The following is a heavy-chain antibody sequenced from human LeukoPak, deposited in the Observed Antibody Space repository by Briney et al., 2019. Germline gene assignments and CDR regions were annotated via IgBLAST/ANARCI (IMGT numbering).Heavy chain of an antibody. CDR2: INHSGST. D-gene: IGHD3-16*01. J-gene: IGHJ6*03. Sequence: SETLSLTCAVYGGSFSGYSWSWIRQPPGKGLEWIGEINHSGSTNYNPSLKSRVTISVDTSKNQFSLKLSSMTAADTAVYYCARGLRPNYYYYYYMDVWGKGTTVTVSS. V-gene: IGHV4-34*01. CDR3: ARGLRPNYYYYYYMDV. CDR1: GGSFSGYS.